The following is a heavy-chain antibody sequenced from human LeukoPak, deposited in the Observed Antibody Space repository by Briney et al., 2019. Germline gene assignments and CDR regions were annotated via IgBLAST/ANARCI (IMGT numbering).Heavy chain of an antibody. Sequence: GGSLRLSCAASGFTFSTYAMSWVRQSPGKGLEWVSTIGSSGDSTYSADSVKGRFTISRDNSKNTLLLQMNSLRAEDTAVYHCAKGGGNYYDSSGYYNYFDYWGQGTLVTVCS. V-gene: IGHV3-23*01. CDR1: GFTFSTYA. J-gene: IGHJ4*02. CDR3: AKGGGNYYDSSGYYNYFDY. CDR2: IGSSGDST. D-gene: IGHD3-22*01.